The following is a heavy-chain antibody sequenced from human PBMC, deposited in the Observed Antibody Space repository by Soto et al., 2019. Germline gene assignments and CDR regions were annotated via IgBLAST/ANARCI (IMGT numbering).Heavy chain of an antibody. Sequence: GGSLRLSCAASGFTFSSYEMNWVRQAPGKGLEWVSYISSSGSTIYYADSVKGRFTIYRDNAKNSLYLQMNSLRAEDTAVYYCARGGPWRRLGELTPGDYYYGMDVWGQGTMVTVSS. CDR3: ARGGPWRRLGELTPGDYYYGMDV. V-gene: IGHV3-48*03. CDR1: GFTFSSYE. CDR2: ISSSGSTI. D-gene: IGHD3-10*01. J-gene: IGHJ6*02.